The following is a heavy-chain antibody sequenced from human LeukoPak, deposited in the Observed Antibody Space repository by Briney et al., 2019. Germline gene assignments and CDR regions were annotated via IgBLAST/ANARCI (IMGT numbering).Heavy chain of an antibody. J-gene: IGHJ5*02. CDR2: IYYSGST. D-gene: IGHD2-8*01. V-gene: IGHV4-59*01. CDR1: GGSISSYC. Sequence: SETLSLTCTVSGGSISSYCWSWIRQPPGKGLEWIGYIYYSGSTNYNPSLKSRVTISVDTSKNQFSLKLSSVTAAGTAVYYCARDQGYCTNGVCGPWGQGTLVTVSS. CDR3: ARDQGYCTNGVCGP.